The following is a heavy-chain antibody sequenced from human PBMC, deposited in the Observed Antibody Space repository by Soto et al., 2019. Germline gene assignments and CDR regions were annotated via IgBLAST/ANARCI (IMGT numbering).Heavy chain of an antibody. J-gene: IGHJ2*01. CDR3: ARDQYYGSGPPGL. Sequence: QVQLQESGPGLVKPSQTLSLTCTVSGGSISSGGYYWSWIRQHPGKGLEWIGYIYYSGSTYYNPSLKSRVTISVDTSKNQFSLKLSSVTAAGTAVYCCARDQYYGSGPPGLWGRGTLVTVSS. CDR2: IYYSGST. D-gene: IGHD3-10*01. V-gene: IGHV4-31*03. CDR1: GGSISSGGYY.